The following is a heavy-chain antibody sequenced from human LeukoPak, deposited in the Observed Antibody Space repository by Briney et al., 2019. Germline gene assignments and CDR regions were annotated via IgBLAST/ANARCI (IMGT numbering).Heavy chain of an antibody. CDR2: VYYSEST. CDR1: GDSISSFY. Sequence: SETLSLSCTVSGDSISSFYCSWIRQPPEKGLEWICYVYYSESTNYNPSLKSRVTISVDTSKTQFSLKKTSVTAADTAVYYCARLQRITMAGPDYWYFDLWGRGTLVSVSS. CDR3: ARLQRITMAGPDYWYFDL. D-gene: IGHD3-10*01. J-gene: IGHJ2*01. V-gene: IGHV4-59*01.